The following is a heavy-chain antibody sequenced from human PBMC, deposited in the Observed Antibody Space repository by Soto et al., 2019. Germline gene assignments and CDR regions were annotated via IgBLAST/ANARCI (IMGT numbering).Heavy chain of an antibody. CDR2: ISSSSNTI. V-gene: IGHV3-48*01. CDR3: ARVFGVEAAASTI. CDR1: GITFSNYS. J-gene: IGHJ4*02. D-gene: IGHD6-13*01. Sequence: EVQLVASGGGLVQPGGSLRLSCAASGITFSNYSMNFVRQAPGKGLEWVSYISSSSNTIYYADSVKGRFTISRDNARNSLYLQMNGLRAEDTAVYYCARVFGVEAAASTIWGQGTLVTVSS.